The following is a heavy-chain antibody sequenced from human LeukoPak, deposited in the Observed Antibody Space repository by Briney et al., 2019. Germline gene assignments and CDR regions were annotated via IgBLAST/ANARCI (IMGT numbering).Heavy chain of an antibody. CDR3: ARNTLEMATNLFDY. D-gene: IGHD5-24*01. V-gene: IGHV4-39*01. J-gene: IGHJ4*02. CDR2: IYYSGST. Sequence: SETLSLTCTVSGGSISSSSYYWGWIRQPPGKGLEWIVSIYYSGSTYYNPSLKSRVTISVDTSKNQFSLKLSSVIAADTAVYYCARNTLEMATNLFDYWGQGTLVTVSS. CDR1: GGSISSSSYY.